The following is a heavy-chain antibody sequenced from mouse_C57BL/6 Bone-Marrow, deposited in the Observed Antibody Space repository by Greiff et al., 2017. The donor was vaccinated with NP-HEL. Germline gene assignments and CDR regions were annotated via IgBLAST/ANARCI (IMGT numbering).Heavy chain of an antibody. Sequence: EVMLVASGGGLVQPGGSLKLSCAASGFTFSDYYMYWVRQTPEKRLEWVAYISNGGGRTYYPDTVKGRFTITRDNAKNTLYLQMSPLKSEDTAMYYCAREVNYFYYYSMYYWGQGTSVTVSS. CDR1: GFTFSDYY. D-gene: IGHD2-1*01. J-gene: IGHJ4*01. CDR3: AREVNYFYYYSMYY. CDR2: ISNGGGRT. V-gene: IGHV5-12*01.